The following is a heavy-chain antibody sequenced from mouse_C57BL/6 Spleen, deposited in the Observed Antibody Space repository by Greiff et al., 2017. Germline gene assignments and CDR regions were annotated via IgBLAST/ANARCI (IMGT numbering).Heavy chain of an antibody. D-gene: IGHD1-1*01. CDR1: GFTFSDYG. J-gene: IGHJ4*01. Sequence: DVMLVESGGGLVKPGGSLKLSCAASGFTFSDYGMHWVRQAPEKGLEWVAYISSGSSTIYYADTVKGRFTISRDNAKNTLFLQMTSLRSEDTAMYYCARRDYYGSSPYYYAMDYWGQGTSVTVSS. V-gene: IGHV5-17*01. CDR3: ARRDYYGSSPYYYAMDY. CDR2: ISSGSSTI.